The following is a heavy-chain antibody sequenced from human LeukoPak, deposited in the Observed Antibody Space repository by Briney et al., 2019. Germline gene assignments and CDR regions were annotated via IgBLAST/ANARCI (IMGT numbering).Heavy chain of an antibody. CDR2: IKNDGSSA. J-gene: IGHJ5*01. CDR3: AKSDWFDP. Sequence: GVSLRLSCATSGFTFRSYWMSWLRQAPGKGLVWVARIKNDGSSASYAESVKGRFTISRDNARSTLFLQMNSLGVDDTAVYYCAKSDWFDPWGRGILVTVSS. V-gene: IGHV3-74*01. CDR1: GFTFRSYW.